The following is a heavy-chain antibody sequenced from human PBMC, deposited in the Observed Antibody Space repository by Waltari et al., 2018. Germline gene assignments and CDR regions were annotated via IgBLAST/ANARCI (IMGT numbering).Heavy chain of an antibody. D-gene: IGHD2-15*01. J-gene: IGHJ3*02. CDR1: GYTFTGYY. CDR3: ARVRCSGGSCYSGAFDI. V-gene: IGHV1-2*04. CDR2: INPNSGCT. Sequence: QVQLVQSGAEVKKPGASVKVSCKASGYTFTGYYMHWVRQAPGQGLEWMGCINPNSGCTNYAQKLQGWVTMTRETSISTAYMELSRLRSDDTAVYYCARVRCSGGSCYSGAFDIWGQGTMVTVSS.